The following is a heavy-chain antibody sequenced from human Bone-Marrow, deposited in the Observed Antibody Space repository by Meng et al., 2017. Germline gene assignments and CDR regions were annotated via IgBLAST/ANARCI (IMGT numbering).Heavy chain of an antibody. D-gene: IGHD4-17*01. CDR2: ISAYTGDT. J-gene: IGHJ4*02. CDR3: ARDDDYGDYFPVWY. CDR1: GYTFTSYG. V-gene: IGHV1-18*01. Sequence: QGQLVKSGAEVKEPGASVRVSCKASGYTFTSYGIIWVRQAPGQGLEWMGWISAYTGDTKYAQNFQGRVTMTTDTSTDTAYMELRSLRSDDTAMYFCARDDDYGDYFPVWYWGQGTLVTVSS.